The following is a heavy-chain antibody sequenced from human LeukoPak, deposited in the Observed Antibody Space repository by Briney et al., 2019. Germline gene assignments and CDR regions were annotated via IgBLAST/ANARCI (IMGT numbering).Heavy chain of an antibody. CDR2: ISGRGGST. D-gene: IGHD5-24*01. J-gene: IGHJ4*02. CDR1: GFTFSSYA. Sequence: GGPLRLSCAAAGFTFSSYAMSWVRQAPGKGLEWVSAISGRGGSTYYADSVKGRFTISRDNSKNTLYLQMNSLRAEDTAVYYCAKSLTSRVPPDYWGQGTLVTVSS. V-gene: IGHV3-23*01. CDR3: AKSLTSRVPPDY.